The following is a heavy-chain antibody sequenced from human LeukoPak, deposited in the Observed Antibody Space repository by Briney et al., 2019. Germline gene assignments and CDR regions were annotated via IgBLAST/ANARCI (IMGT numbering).Heavy chain of an antibody. J-gene: IGHJ6*03. CDR1: SGSFSGYY. CDR3: ARGEWLPHAYYMDV. CDR2: INHSGST. D-gene: IGHD5-12*01. Sequence: SETLSLTCAVYSGSFSGYYRSWIRQPPGKGLEWIGEINHSGSTNYNPSLKSRVTISVDTSKNQFSLKLSSVTAADTAVYYCARGEWLPHAYYMDVWGKGTTVTVSS. V-gene: IGHV4-34*01.